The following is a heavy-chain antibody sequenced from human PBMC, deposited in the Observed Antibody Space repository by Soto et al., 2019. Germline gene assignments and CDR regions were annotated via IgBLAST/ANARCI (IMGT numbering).Heavy chain of an antibody. CDR1: GGSISSSSYY. CDR3: ARQSSSGWYMDAFDI. Sequence: SETLSLTCTVSGGSISSSSYYWGWIRQPPGKGLEWIGSIYYSGSTYYNPSLKSRVTISVDTSKNQFSLKLSSVTAADTAVYYCARQSSSGWYMDAFDIWGQGTMVTVS. D-gene: IGHD6-19*01. V-gene: IGHV4-39*01. CDR2: IYYSGST. J-gene: IGHJ3*02.